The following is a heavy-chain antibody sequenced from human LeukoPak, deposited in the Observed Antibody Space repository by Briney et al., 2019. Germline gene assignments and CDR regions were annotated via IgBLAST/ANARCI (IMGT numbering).Heavy chain of an antibody. V-gene: IGHV3-30*18. CDR3: AKDGSGSFALYYFDY. D-gene: IGHD3-10*01. CDR1: GFTFSSYG. J-gene: IGHJ4*02. CDR2: ISYDGSNK. Sequence: GRSLRLSCAASGFTFSSYGMHWVRQAPGKGLEWVAVISYDGSNKYYADSVKGRFTISRDNSKNTLYLQMNSLRAEDTAVYYCAKDGSGSFALYYFDYWGQGTLVTVSS.